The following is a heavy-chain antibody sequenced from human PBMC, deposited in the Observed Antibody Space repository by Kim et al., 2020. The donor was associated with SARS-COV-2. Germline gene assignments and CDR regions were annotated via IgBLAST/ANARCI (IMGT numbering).Heavy chain of an antibody. CDR3: ARDHSYSSSLHY. D-gene: IGHD6-13*01. J-gene: IGHJ4*02. V-gene: IGHV1-69*01. Sequence: NYAKMFQCRVTITADETRRTAYMELSSLRSEDTAVYYCARDHSYSSSLHYWGQGTLVTVSS.